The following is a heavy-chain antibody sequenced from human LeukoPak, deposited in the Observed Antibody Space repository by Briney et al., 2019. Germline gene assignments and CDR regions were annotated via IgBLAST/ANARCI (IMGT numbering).Heavy chain of an antibody. D-gene: IGHD3-10*01. CDR3: ARGGYYGSGNDFRFDP. CDR2: IYYSGRST. Sequence: SQTLSLTCTVSGGSISSYYWSWIRQPPGKGLEWIGYIYYSGRSTYYNPSLKSRVTISIDTSKNQFSLKLSSVTAADTAVYYCARGGYYGSGNDFRFDPWGQGTLVTVSS. V-gene: IGHV4-59*01. CDR1: GGSISSYY. J-gene: IGHJ5*02.